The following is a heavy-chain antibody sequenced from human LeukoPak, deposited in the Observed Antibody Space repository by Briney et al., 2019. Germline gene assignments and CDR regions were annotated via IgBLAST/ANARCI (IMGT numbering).Heavy chain of an antibody. CDR1: GFTFDDYA. Sequence: PGGSLRLSCAASGFTFDDYAMHWVRQAPGKGLEWVSCISWNSGSIGYADSVKGRFTITRDNAKNSLYLQLNSLRAEDTASYYCAKEYCSSTSCYNSFDYWGQGTLVTVSS. CDR3: AKEYCSSTSCYNSFDY. CDR2: ISWNSGSI. D-gene: IGHD2-2*02. J-gene: IGHJ4*02. V-gene: IGHV3-9*01.